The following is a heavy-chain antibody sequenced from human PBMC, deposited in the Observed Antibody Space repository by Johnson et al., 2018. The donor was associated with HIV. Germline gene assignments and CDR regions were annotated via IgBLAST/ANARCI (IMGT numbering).Heavy chain of an antibody. CDR3: ARKQWLEIPADALDV. CDR1: GFIFRNYW. J-gene: IGHJ3*01. V-gene: IGHV3-74*03. Sequence: VQLVESGGGLVPPGGSLRLSCAASGFIFRNYWMYWVRQAPGKGLVWVARIYSDGSDTAYADSVKGRFTISRANAKKTLYLQMKSLRAEDTAVYYWARKQWLEIPADALDVWGQGTMVTVSS. CDR2: IYSDGSDT. D-gene: IGHD6-19*01.